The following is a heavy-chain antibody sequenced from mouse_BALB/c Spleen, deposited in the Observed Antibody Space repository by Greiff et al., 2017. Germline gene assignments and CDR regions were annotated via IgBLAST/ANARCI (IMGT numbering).Heavy chain of an antibody. CDR1: GFTFSSYW. Sequence: EVMLVESGGGLVQPGGSMKLSCVASGFTFSSYWMSWVRQSPEKGLEWVAEIRLKSDNYATHYAESVKGKFTISRDDSKSRLYLQMNSLRAEDTGIYYCTATVVAPLGYWGQGTTLTVSS. CDR2: IRLKSDNYAT. D-gene: IGHD1-1*01. J-gene: IGHJ2*01. V-gene: IGHV6-6*02. CDR3: TATVVAPLGY.